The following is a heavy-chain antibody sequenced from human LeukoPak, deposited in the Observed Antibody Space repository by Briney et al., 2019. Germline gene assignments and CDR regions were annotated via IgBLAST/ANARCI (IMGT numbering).Heavy chain of an antibody. CDR2: IIPSFGTA. CDR3: ARDSRDIVVVPAAYYYYYMDV. J-gene: IGHJ6*03. Sequence: SVKVSCKASGGTFSSYAISWVRQAPGQRLEWMGGIIPSFGTAKYAQKFQGRVTITADESTSTAYMELSSLRSEDTAVYYCARDSRDIVVVPAAYYYYYMDVWGKGTTVTISS. CDR1: GGTFSSYA. V-gene: IGHV1-69*13. D-gene: IGHD2-2*01.